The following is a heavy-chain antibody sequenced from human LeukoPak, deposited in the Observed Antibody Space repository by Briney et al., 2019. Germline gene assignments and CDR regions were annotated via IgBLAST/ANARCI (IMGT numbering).Heavy chain of an antibody. CDR3: TRDLGLRRMI. CDR1: GLSLSSNN. Sequence: GGSLSLSCAASGLSLSSNNMHWVRQTPGGGLEWLSYISAGSGTVFSVDSVKGRFSISRDNARKSLFLQMNSLRVEDTGVYYCTRDLGLRRMIWGRGTLVIVSS. CDR2: ISAGSGTV. J-gene: IGHJ2*01. V-gene: IGHV3-48*04.